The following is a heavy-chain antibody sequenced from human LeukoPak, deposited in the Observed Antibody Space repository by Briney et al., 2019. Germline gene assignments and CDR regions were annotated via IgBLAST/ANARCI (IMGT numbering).Heavy chain of an antibody. Sequence: GGSLRLSCVASGFTFGKYWMSWVRQAPGKGLEWVANIKLDGSEKNYVDSVKGRFTICRDNTKNSLYLQMNSLRVEDTAVFYCARDQYDTWSRRGNFDSWGQGTLVTVSS. D-gene: IGHD3-3*01. CDR2: IKLDGSEK. CDR1: GFTFGKYW. V-gene: IGHV3-7*03. CDR3: ARDQYDTWSRRGNFDS. J-gene: IGHJ4*02.